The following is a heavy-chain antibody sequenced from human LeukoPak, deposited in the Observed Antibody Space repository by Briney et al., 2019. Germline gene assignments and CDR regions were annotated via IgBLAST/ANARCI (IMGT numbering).Heavy chain of an antibody. CDR3: VRDYRGGWNDY. J-gene: IGHJ4*02. CDR1: GFTFRKHW. D-gene: IGHD1-26*01. Sequence: GGSLRLSCAATGFTFRKHWMSWVRQTVGKGLEGVAKIREDGNEKHYVDSVKGRFTISRDNAKNSLFLQMNNLRVDDTAVYYCVRDYRGGWNDYWGQGTLVTVSS. V-gene: IGHV3-7*01. CDR2: IREDGNEK.